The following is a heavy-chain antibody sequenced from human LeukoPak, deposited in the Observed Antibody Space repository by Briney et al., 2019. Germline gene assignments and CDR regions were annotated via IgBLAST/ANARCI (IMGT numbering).Heavy chain of an antibody. CDR2: IYPDDSDT. CDR3: ARHVGYSGYPGPGMDV. V-gene: IGHV5-51*01. CDR1: GYSFTNYW. D-gene: IGHD5-12*01. J-gene: IGHJ6*02. Sequence: GESLKISCKGSGYSFTNYWIGWVRQMPGKGLEWMGIIYPDDSDTRYSPSFQGQVTISADRSISTTYLQWSSLKASHTAMYYCARHVGYSGYPGPGMDVWGQGTTVTVSS.